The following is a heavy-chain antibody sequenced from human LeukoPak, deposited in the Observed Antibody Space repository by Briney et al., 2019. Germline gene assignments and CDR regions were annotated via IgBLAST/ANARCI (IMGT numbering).Heavy chain of an antibody. Sequence: SETPSLTCTVSGDSMRGSYWNWIRQPPGKALEWIGFIYYSGSTIYNPSLKSRVTMWVDTAKKQFSLNLTSVSAADTALYFCAKVDGGGGDYGFDSWGQGTLVTVSS. CDR3: AKVDGGGGDYGFDS. D-gene: IGHD4-17*01. J-gene: IGHJ4*02. V-gene: IGHV4-59*12. CDR1: GDSMRGSY. CDR2: IYYSGST.